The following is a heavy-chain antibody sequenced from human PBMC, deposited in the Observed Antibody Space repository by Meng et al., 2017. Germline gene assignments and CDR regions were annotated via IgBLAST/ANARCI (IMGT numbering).Heavy chain of an antibody. CDR3: ARVAGARALYYFDY. Sequence: VQLVESGGGVCQPGRSLRLSCAASGFTVSSNYMSWVRQAPGKGLEWVSVIYSGGSTYYADSVKGRFTISRDNSKNTLYLQMNSLRAEDTAVYYCARVAGARALYYFDYWGQGTLVTVSS. CDR2: IYSGGST. CDR1: GFTVSSNY. V-gene: IGHV3-66*02. J-gene: IGHJ4*02. D-gene: IGHD2-15*01.